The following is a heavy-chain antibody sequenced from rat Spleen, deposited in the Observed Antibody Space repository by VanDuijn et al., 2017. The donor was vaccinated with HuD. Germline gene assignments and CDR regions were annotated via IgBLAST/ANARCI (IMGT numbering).Heavy chain of an antibody. J-gene: IGHJ1*01. CDR3: ARHGYDGSYYYWYFDF. CDR1: GFTFSNYD. Sequence: EVQLVESGGGLVQPGRSLKVSCAASGFTFSNYDMAWVRQAPTKGLEWVASISSSGGSTYYRDSVKGRFTVSRDNAKSTLYLQMDSLRSEDTATYYCARHGYDGSYYYWYFDFWGPGTMVTVSS. D-gene: IGHD1-12*02. CDR2: ISSSGGST. V-gene: IGHV5-25*01.